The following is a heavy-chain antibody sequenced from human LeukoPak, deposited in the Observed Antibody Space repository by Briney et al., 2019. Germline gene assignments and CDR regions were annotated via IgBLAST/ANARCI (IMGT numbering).Heavy chain of an antibody. CDR3: ATGGSIAASPFDY. CDR1: GFTFSSYW. Sequence: GGSLRLSCAASGFTFSSYWMLWVRQAPGKGLVWVSRINSDGSSTSYAASVKGRFTISRDNAKNTLYLQMNSLRAEDTAVYYCATGGSIAASPFDYGGQGTLVTVSS. J-gene: IGHJ4*02. D-gene: IGHD6-13*01. CDR2: INSDGSST. V-gene: IGHV3-74*01.